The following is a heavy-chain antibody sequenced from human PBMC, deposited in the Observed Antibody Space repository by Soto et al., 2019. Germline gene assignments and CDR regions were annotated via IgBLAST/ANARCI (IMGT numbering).Heavy chain of an antibody. CDR3: ARLVWIQPTRGAFDI. CDR2: IYYSGST. V-gene: IGHV4-31*03. D-gene: IGHD5-18*01. J-gene: IGHJ3*02. Sequence: PSETLSLTCTVSGGSISSGCYYWSWIRQHPGKGLEWIGYIYYSGSTYYNPSLKSRVTISVDTSKNQFSLKLSSVTAADTAVYYCARLVWIQPTRGAFDIWGQGTMVTVSS. CDR1: GGSISSGCYY.